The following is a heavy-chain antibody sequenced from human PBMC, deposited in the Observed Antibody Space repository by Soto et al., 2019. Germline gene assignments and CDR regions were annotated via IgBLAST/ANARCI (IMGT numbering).Heavy chain of an antibody. CDR3: ARGQVVAAQH. Sequence: SETLSLTCADSGGSISSGGSSWSWIRQPPGKGLEWIGYIYHSGSTYYNPSLKSRVTISVDRSKNQFSLKLSSVTAADTAVYYCARGQVVAAQHWGQGTLVTVSS. J-gene: IGHJ4*02. CDR2: IYHSGST. V-gene: IGHV4-30-2*01. D-gene: IGHD2-15*01. CDR1: GGSISSGGSS.